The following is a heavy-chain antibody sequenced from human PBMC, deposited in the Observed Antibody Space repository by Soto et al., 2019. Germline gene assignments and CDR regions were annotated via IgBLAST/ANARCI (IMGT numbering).Heavy chain of an antibody. CDR1: GFIVSDTY. V-gene: IGHV3-66*01. CDR2: ISNRGDT. D-gene: IGHD2-15*01. CDR3: AREPRYCRGGSCSITGDAFDI. J-gene: IGHJ3*02. Sequence: EVQLVESGGGLVQPGGSLRLSCTASGFIVSDTYMNWVRQAPGKGLEWVSVISNRGDTHYADSVRCRFSLSRDIAANTLHLQMNNLRVEDTAVYYCAREPRYCRGGSCSITGDAFDIWGQGTMVTVSS.